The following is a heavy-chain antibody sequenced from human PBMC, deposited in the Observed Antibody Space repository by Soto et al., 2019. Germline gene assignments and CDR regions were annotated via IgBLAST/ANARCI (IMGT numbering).Heavy chain of an antibody. J-gene: IGHJ4*02. Sequence: EVQLLESGGGLVQPGGSLRLSCTASGFTFSNYAVSWVRQAPGKGLEWVSAITRTDSTYYADSVKGRFTISRDNSRNTLYLQMNSLGAEDAALYYCAKALVGEVGATDYWGQGTLVTVSS. CDR1: GFTFSNYA. D-gene: IGHD1-26*01. V-gene: IGHV3-23*01. CDR2: ITRTDST. CDR3: AKALVGEVGATDY.